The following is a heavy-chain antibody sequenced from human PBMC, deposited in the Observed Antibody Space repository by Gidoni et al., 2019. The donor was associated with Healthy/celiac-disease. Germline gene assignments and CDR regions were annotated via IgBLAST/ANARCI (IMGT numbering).Heavy chain of an antibody. D-gene: IGHD3-22*01. CDR3: ARERYYYDSSGWGY. CDR1: GGTVSSYA. J-gene: IGHJ4*02. Sequence: QVKLVQSGAEVKKPGSSVKVSCKAAGGTVSSYAISWVRQAPGQGLEWMGRIIPILGIANYAQKFQGRFTITADKSTSTAYMELSSLISEDTAVYYCARERYYYDSSGWGYWGQGTLVTVSS. CDR2: IIPILGIA. V-gene: IGHV1-69*09.